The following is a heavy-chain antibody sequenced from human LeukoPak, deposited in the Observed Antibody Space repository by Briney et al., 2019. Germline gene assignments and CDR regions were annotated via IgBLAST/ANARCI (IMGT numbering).Heavy chain of an antibody. CDR2: INPSGGST. Sequence: GASVNVSCKASGYTFTSYYMHWVRQAPGQGLEWMGIINPSGGSTNYAQKFQGRVTMTRDTSTSTVYMELSSLRSEDTAVYYCARVIILTGEYYYYYMDVWGKGTTVTVSS. V-gene: IGHV1-46*01. D-gene: IGHD3-10*01. CDR3: ARVIILTGEYYYYYMDV. J-gene: IGHJ6*03. CDR1: GYTFTSYY.